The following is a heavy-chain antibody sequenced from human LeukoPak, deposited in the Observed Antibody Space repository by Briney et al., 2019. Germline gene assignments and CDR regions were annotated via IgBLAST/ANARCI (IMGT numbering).Heavy chain of an antibody. V-gene: IGHV3-9*01. Sequence: GRSLRLSCAASGVTFYDYAMNWGRHAPGEGLGWGSGISWNSGNIGYADSVKGRFSISRDNAKNSLYLQMNSLRAEDTALYYCAKDIGDSWYYFDYWGQGALVTVSS. CDR3: AKDIGDSWYYFDY. CDR1: GVTFYDYA. J-gene: IGHJ4*02. CDR2: ISWNSGNI. D-gene: IGHD2-21*02.